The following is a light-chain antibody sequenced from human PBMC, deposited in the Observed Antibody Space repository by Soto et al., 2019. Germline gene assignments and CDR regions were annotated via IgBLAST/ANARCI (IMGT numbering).Light chain of an antibody. CDR1: SGHSNYA. J-gene: IGLJ1*01. CDR2: VDGDGSH. V-gene: IGLV4-69*02. Sequence: QSVLTQLPSASASLGASVKLTCTLSSGHSNYAIAWHQQQPEKGPRYLMRVDGDGSHTKMDGIPDRFSGSSSGTERYLTISSLQSEDEADYYCCSYAGSYTHVFGTGTKVTVL. CDR3: CSYAGSYTHV.